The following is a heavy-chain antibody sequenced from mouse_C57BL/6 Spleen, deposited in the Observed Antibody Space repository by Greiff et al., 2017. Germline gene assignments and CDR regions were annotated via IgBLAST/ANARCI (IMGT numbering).Heavy chain of an antibody. D-gene: IGHD1-1*01. CDR1: GYTFTSYG. CDR3: ARGVFITTVVAPDAMDY. Sequence: QVQLQQSGAELARPGASVKLSCKASGYTFTSYGISWVKQRTGQGLEWIGEIYPRSGNTYYNEKFKGKATLTADKSSSTAYMELRSLTSEDSAVYFCARGVFITTVVAPDAMDYWGQGTSVTVSS. V-gene: IGHV1-81*01. CDR2: IYPRSGNT. J-gene: IGHJ4*01.